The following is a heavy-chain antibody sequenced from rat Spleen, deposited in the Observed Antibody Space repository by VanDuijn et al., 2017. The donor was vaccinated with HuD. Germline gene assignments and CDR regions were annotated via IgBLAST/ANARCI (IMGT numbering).Heavy chain of an antibody. CDR2: IWAGGST. D-gene: IGHD1-6*01. CDR3: VRDRHYYPYVMDA. Sequence: QVQLKESGPGLVQPSQTLSLTCTVSGFSLISYAVNWVRQPPGKGLEWMGVIWAGGSTAYNSALESRLSISRDTSKSQVFLKMNSLQTEDIATYYCVRDRHYYPYVMDAWGQGASVTVSS. J-gene: IGHJ4*01. V-gene: IGHV2-30*01. CDR1: GFSLISYA.